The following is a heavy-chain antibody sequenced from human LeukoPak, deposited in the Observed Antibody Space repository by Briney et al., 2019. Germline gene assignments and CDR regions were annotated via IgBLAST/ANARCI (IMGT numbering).Heavy chain of an antibody. J-gene: IGHJ4*02. V-gene: IGHV3-30*04. Sequence: GGSLRLSCAASGFTFSSYVMNWVRQAPGKGLEWVAVISYDGSNKYYADSVKGRFTISRDNSKNTLYLQMNSLRAGDTAVYYCAKDFSRSSFYFDYWGQGTLVTVSS. CDR2: ISYDGSNK. D-gene: IGHD6-6*01. CDR3: AKDFSRSSFYFDY. CDR1: GFTFSSYV.